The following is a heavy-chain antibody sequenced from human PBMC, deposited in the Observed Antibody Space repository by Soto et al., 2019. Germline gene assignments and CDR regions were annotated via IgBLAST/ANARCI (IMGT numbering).Heavy chain of an antibody. CDR1: GFTFSSYA. CDR3: ANASGDSGY. V-gene: IGHV3-23*01. CDR2: ISGSGGST. D-gene: IGHD4-17*01. Sequence: EVQLLESGGGLVQPGGSLRLSCAASGFTFSSYAMSWVRQAPGKGLEWVSAISGSGGSTYYADSVKGRFTISRDNSKTTLYLQINSLRAGDTALFYCANASGDSGYWGQGPLVTVSS. J-gene: IGHJ4*02.